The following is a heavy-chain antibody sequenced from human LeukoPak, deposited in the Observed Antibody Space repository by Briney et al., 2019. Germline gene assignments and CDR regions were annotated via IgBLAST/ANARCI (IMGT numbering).Heavy chain of an antibody. J-gene: IGHJ4*02. CDR3: ARGSWFVVVPAAIGFDY. CDR1: GGSFSGYY. D-gene: IGHD2-2*02. V-gene: IGHV4-34*01. CDR2: INHSGST. Sequence: PSETLSHTCAVYGGSFSGYYWSWIRQPPGKGLEWIGEINHSGSTNYNPSLKSRVTISVDTSKNQFSLKLSSVTAADTAVYYCARGSWFVVVPAAIGFDYWGQGTLVTVSS.